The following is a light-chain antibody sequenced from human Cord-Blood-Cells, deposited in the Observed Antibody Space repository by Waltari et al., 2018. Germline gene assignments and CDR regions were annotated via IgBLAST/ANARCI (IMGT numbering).Light chain of an antibody. CDR2: DVS. CDR1: SSDVGGYNY. CDR3: SSYTSSSTWV. Sequence: QSALTQPASVSGSPGQSITISCTGTSSDVGGYNYVSWYQQHPGKAPKLMIYDVSKRPSGVSNRFSGFKSGNTASLTLSGLQAEDEADYYCSSYTSSSTWVFGGGTKLTVL. J-gene: IGLJ3*02. V-gene: IGLV2-14*01.